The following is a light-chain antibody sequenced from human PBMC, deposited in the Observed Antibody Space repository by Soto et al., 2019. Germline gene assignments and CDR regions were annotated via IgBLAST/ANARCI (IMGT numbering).Light chain of an antibody. J-gene: IGKJ1*01. CDR2: RAS. CDR1: QNISNY. CDR3: QQFHTWPRT. V-gene: IGKV3D-15*01. Sequence: IVLTQSPATLSLSPGKRATLSCRASQNISNYLIWYQQKPGQAPKVLIYRASSRATGIPDRFSGSGSGTEFTLTISSLQSEDFAVYYCQQFHTWPRTFGQGTKVDIK.